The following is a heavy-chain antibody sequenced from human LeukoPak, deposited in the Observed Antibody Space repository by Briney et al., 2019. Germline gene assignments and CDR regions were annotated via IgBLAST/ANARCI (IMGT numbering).Heavy chain of an antibody. D-gene: IGHD6-19*01. CDR1: GYTLTDYY. J-gene: IGHJ4*02. V-gene: IGHV1-2*02. CDR2: INPNSGGT. Sequence: ASGKVSCKASGYTLTDYYMHWVRQAPGQGLEWMGWINPNSGGTNYAQKFQGRVTMTRDTSISTVYMELSRLRSDDTAVYYCARAIWESSDWYLDYWGQRTLVTVSS. CDR3: ARAIWESSDWYLDY.